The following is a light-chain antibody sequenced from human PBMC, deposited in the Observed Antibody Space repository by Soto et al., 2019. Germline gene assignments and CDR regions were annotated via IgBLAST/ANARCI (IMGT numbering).Light chain of an antibody. V-gene: IGKV1-39*01. Sequence: DIQMTQSPSSLSASVGDRVTITCRASQSISSYLNWYQQKPGKAPKLLIYAAASLQSGVPSRFSGSGSGTDFTLTISSLQPEAVATYYCQQSYSTPFTFGPGTKVDIK. CDR3: QQSYSTPFT. CDR2: AAA. J-gene: IGKJ3*01. CDR1: QSISSY.